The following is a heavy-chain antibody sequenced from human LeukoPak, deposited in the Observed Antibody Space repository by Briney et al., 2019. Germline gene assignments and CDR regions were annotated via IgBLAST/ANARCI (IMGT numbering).Heavy chain of an antibody. CDR2: IGTAGDP. CDR3: ARGALQQWLRPYYYYGMDV. V-gene: IGHV3-13*05. Sequence: GGSLRLSCAASGFTFSSYDMHWVRQATGKGLEWVSAIGTAGDPYYPGSVKGRFTISRENAKNSLYLQMNSLRAGDTAVYYCARGALQQWLRPYYYYGMDVWGKGTTVTVSS. CDR1: GFTFSSYD. J-gene: IGHJ6*04. D-gene: IGHD6-19*01.